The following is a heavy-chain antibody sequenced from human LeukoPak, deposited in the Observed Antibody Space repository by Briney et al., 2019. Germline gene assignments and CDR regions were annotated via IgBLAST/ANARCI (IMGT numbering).Heavy chain of an antibody. D-gene: IGHD3-22*01. J-gene: IGHJ4*02. Sequence: GGSLRLSCAGSGFTFSRNSMNWVRQAPGKGLEWVSSISSSSSYIYYADSVKGRFTISRDNAKNSLYLQMNSLRAEDTAVYYCARGMYYYDSSGRRFDYWGQGTLVTVSS. CDR3: ARGMYYYDSSGRRFDY. V-gene: IGHV3-21*01. CDR1: GFTFSRNS. CDR2: ISSSSSYI.